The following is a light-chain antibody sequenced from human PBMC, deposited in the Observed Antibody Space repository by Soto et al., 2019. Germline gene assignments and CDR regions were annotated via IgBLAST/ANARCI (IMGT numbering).Light chain of an antibody. CDR2: GNS. Sequence: QSVLTQPPSVSGAPGQRVTISCTGSSSNIGAGYDVPWYQQLPGTAPKLLIYGNSSRPSGVPDRFSGSTSGNSASLIISGLQAEDEADYYCISYTSSDTYVFGTGTKVT. CDR1: SSNIGAGYD. V-gene: IGLV1-40*01. CDR3: ISYTSSDTYV. J-gene: IGLJ1*01.